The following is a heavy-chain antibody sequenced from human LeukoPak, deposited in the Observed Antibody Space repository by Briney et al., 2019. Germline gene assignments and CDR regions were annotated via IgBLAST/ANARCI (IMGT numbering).Heavy chain of an antibody. CDR1: GFTFSSYS. D-gene: IGHD2-2*01. Sequence: GSLRLSCAASGFTFSSYSMNWVRQAPGKGLEWVSSISSSSSYIYYADPVKGRFTISRDNAKNSLYLQMNSLRAEDTAVYYCARDLYPVGTSDYWGQGTLVTVSS. CDR2: ISSSSSYI. V-gene: IGHV3-21*01. CDR3: ARDLYPVGTSDY. J-gene: IGHJ4*02.